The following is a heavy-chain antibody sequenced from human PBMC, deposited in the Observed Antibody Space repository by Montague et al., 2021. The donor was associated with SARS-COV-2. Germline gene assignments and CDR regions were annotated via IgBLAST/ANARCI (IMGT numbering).Heavy chain of an antibody. CDR3: ARAQNTCFIANCVNYFEV. CDR2: VHYTGST. Sequence: SETLSLTCEVSGDSISSYYWSWIRQSPGKGLEWIGYVHYTGSTEYNHSLKTRVTLSLDTPRNHFSLKLRSVTAADTAVYYCARAQNTCFIANCVNYFEVWGLGALVTVSS. D-gene: IGHD1-1*01. J-gene: IGHJ4*02. V-gene: IGHV4-59*01. CDR1: GDSISSYY.